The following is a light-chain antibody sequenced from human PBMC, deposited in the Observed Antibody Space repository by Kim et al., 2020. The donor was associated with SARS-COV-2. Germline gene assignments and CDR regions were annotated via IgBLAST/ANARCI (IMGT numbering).Light chain of an antibody. Sequence: TPEERATLSCRASQSVSSNLAWYQQKPGQAPRLLIYGASTRATGIPARFSGSGSGTEFTLTISSLQSEDFAVYYCQQYNNWPPFTFGPGTKVDIK. CDR2: GAS. V-gene: IGKV3-15*01. CDR1: QSVSSN. J-gene: IGKJ3*01. CDR3: QQYNNWPPFT.